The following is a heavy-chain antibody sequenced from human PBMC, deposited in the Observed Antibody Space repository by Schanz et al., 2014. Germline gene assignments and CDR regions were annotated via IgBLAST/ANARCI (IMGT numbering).Heavy chain of an antibody. CDR2: VGDTGTTK. Sequence: QVQLVESGGGVVQPGRSLKLSCAASGFPFSSHGMHWVRQAPAKGLEWVAVVGDTGTTKFYADSVKGRLTVSRDNIASSLFLQMNSLRAEDSAVYYCARGLIVGDGQHFYFSYGLDVWGQGTTVTVSS. D-gene: IGHD1-26*01. CDR1: GFPFSSHG. CDR3: ARGLIVGDGQHFYFSYGLDV. J-gene: IGHJ6*02. V-gene: IGHV3-33*08.